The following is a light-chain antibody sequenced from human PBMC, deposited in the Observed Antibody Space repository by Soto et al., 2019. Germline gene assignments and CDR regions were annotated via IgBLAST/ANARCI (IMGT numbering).Light chain of an antibody. CDR1: RSNIESNT. V-gene: IGLV1-44*01. J-gene: IGLJ1*01. CDR2: TNN. CDR3: AAWDDSLNGYV. Sequence: QSVLTQPPSASGTPGQRVTISCSGSRSNIESNTVHWYRHLPGTAPKVVIHTNNQRPSGVPDRFSGSKSGSSASLAISGLQSEDEADYYCAAWDDSLNGYVFGSGTKLTVL.